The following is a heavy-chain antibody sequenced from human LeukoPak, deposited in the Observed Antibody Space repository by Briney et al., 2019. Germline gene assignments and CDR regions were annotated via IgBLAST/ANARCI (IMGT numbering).Heavy chain of an antibody. Sequence: GSLRLSCAVSGFTFSSYEMNWVRQAPGKGLEWVSYISSSGSTIYYADSVKGRFTISRDNAKNSLYLRMNSLRAEDTAVYYCGELGITMIGGVWGKGTTVTISS. J-gene: IGHJ6*04. CDR3: GELGITMIGGV. CDR1: GFTFSSYE. D-gene: IGHD3-10*02. CDR2: ISSSGSTI. V-gene: IGHV3-48*03.